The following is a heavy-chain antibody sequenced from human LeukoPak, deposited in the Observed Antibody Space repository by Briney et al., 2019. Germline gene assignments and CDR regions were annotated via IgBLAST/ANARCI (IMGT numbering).Heavy chain of an antibody. V-gene: IGHV4-59*01. CDR3: ARDRGSGSWAFDI. D-gene: IGHD3-10*01. CDR2: IYYSGST. CDR1: GGSISSYY. Sequence: SETLSLTCTVSGGSISSYYWSWIRQPPGKGLEWIGYIYYSGSTNYNPSLKSRVTISVDTSKNQFSLKLSSATAADTAVYYCARDRGSGSWAFDIWGQGTMVTVSS. J-gene: IGHJ3*02.